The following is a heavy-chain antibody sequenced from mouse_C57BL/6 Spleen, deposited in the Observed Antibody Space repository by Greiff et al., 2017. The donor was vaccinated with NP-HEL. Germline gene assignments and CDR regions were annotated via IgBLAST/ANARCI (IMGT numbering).Heavy chain of an antibody. D-gene: IGHD1-1*01. V-gene: IGHV1-80*01. CDR3: ARENTTVVGDY. CDR1: GYAFSSYW. CDR2: IYPGDGDT. J-gene: IGHJ2*01. Sequence: VQLQQSGAELVKPGASVKISCKASGYAFSSYWMNWVKQRPGQGLEWIGRIYPGDGDTNYNGKFKGKATLTADKSSSTAYMQLSSLTSEDSAVYYCARENTTVVGDYWGQGTTLTVSS.